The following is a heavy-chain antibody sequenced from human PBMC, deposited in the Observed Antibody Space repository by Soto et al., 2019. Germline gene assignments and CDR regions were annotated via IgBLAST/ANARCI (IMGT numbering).Heavy chain of an antibody. V-gene: IGHV1-69*12. J-gene: IGHJ6*02. CDR3: AVAARPGAYYYYGMDV. D-gene: IGHD6-6*01. Sequence: QVQLVQSGAEVKKPGSSVKVSCKASGGTFSSYAISWVRQAPGQGLEWMGGIIPIFGTANYAQKFQGRVTITADESTSTAYRELSSLRSEATAVYYCAVAARPGAYYYYGMDVWGQGTTVTVSS. CDR1: GGTFSSYA. CDR2: IIPIFGTA.